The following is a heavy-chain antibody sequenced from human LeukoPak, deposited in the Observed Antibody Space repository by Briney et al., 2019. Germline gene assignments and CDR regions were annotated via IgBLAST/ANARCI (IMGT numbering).Heavy chain of an antibody. D-gene: IGHD2-15*01. CDR2: INPNSGGT. Sequence: ASVKVSCKASGYTFTGYYMHWVRQAPGQGLEWMGWINPNSGGTNYAQKFKGRVTMTRDTSISTAYMELSRLRSDDTAVYYCARGDVVVVAANNWFDPWGQGTLVTVSS. CDR1: GYTFTGYY. V-gene: IGHV1-2*02. CDR3: ARGDVVVVAANNWFDP. J-gene: IGHJ5*02.